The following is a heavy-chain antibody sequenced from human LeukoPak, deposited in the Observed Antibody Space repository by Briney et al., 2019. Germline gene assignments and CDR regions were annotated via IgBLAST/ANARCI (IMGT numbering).Heavy chain of an antibody. CDR3: ARGSTGRGYSYGWYL. V-gene: IGHV4-61*02. CDR1: SGSISSSNYY. J-gene: IGHJ4*02. Sequence: PSQTLSLTCTVSSGSISSSNYYWSWIRQPAGGGLEWIGRISTIGITNYNPSLISRVTISIDTSKNQFSLKLSSVTAADTAVYYCARGSTGRGYSYGWYLWGQGTLVTVSS. D-gene: IGHD5-18*01. CDR2: ISTIGIT.